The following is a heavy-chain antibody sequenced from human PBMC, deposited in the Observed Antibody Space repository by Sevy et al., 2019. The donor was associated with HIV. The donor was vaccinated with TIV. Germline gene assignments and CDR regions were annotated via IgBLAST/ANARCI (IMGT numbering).Heavy chain of an antibody. J-gene: IGHJ6*02. CDR2: IKQDGSEK. CDR3: ARLVITMVRGAHYYYYGMDV. D-gene: IGHD3-10*01. Sequence: GGSLRLSCAASGFTFSSYWMSWVRQAPGKGLEWVANIKQDGSEKYYVDSVKGRFTISRDNAKNSLYLQMNSLRAEDTAVYYCARLVITMVRGAHYYYYGMDVWGQGTTVTV. V-gene: IGHV3-7*01. CDR1: GFTFSSYW.